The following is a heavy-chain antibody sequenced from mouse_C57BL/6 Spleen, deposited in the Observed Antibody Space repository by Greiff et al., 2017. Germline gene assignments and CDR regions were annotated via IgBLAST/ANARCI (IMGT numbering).Heavy chain of an antibody. D-gene: IGHD1-1*01. V-gene: IGHV1-61*01. CDR3: ARDYYGSSWSY. CDR1: GYTFTSYW. CDR2: IYPSDSET. J-gene: IGHJ2*01. Sequence: VKLKQPGAELVRPGSSVKLSCKASGYTFTSYWMDWVKQRPGQGLEWIGNIYPSDSETHYNQKFKDKATLTVDKSSSTAYMQLSSLTSEDSAVYYCARDYYGSSWSYWGQGTTLTVSS.